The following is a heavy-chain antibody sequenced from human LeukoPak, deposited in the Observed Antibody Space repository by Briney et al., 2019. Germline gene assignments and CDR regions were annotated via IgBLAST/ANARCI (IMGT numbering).Heavy chain of an antibody. D-gene: IGHD5-12*01. J-gene: IGHJ4*02. Sequence: SENLSLTCTVSGGSISSYYCSWIRQPPGKGLEWIGYIYYTGSTNYNPSLKSRVTISVDTSKNQFSLKLSSVTAADTAVYYCAGGLRLEYLYDYWGQGTLVTVSS. V-gene: IGHV4-59*12. CDR3: AGGLRLEYLYDY. CDR2: IYYTGST. CDR1: GGSISSYY.